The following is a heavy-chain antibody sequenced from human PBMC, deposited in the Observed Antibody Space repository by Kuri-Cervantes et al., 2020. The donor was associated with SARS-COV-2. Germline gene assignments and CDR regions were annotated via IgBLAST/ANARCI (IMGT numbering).Heavy chain of an antibody. Sequence: GESLKISCAAFGFTFSDYAMHWVRQAPGKGLEHVSSISLNGRNTYYADSVKGRFSISRDNSENTLYLQMAYLRVEDMGVYYCARASGVGATLDHYYYYYMDVWGKGTTVTVSS. D-gene: IGHD1-26*01. CDR3: ARASGVGATLDHYYYYYMDV. V-gene: IGHV3-64*02. CDR2: ISLNGRNT. CDR1: GFTFSDYA. J-gene: IGHJ6*03.